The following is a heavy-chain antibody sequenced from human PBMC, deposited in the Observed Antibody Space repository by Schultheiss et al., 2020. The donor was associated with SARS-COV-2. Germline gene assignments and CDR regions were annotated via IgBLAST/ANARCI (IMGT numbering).Heavy chain of an antibody. D-gene: IGHD2-2*01. CDR1: GFILSGYA. V-gene: IGHV3-30*04. Sequence: GGSLRLSCAASGFILSGYAMEWVRQAPGKGLEWVAVISYDGSNKYYADSVKGRFTISRDNAKNSLYLQMNSLRAEDTAVYYCARHYCSTPSCSRRHYWGQGTLVTVSS. J-gene: IGHJ4*02. CDR2: ISYDGSNK. CDR3: ARHYCSTPSCSRRHY.